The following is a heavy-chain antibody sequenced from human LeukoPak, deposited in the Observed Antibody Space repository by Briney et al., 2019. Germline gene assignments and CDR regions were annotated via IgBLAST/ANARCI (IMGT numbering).Heavy chain of an antibody. Sequence: SGTLSLTCAVSGGSISSSNWWSWVRQPPGKGLEWIGEIYHSGSTNYNPSLKSRVTISVDKSKNQFSLKLSSVTAADTAVYYCARDRGNYGSGSYYNSNWFDPWGQGTLVTVSS. CDR3: ARDRGNYGSGSYYNSNWFDP. J-gene: IGHJ5*02. CDR1: GGSISSSNW. V-gene: IGHV4-4*02. CDR2: IYHSGST. D-gene: IGHD3-10*01.